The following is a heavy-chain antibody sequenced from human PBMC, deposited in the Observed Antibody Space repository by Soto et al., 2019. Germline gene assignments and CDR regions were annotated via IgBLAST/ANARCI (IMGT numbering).Heavy chain of an antibody. D-gene: IGHD3-16*01. Sequence: QVQLVQSGAEVKKPGSSVRVSCKASGGTFSKYAMSWVRQAPGQGLEWMGGIIPIFGTPNYAQNFEGRVAITADESADTIYIELSRLRTKDTGVYFCARPLRDRNDYHGMAVGGQGTTVTVSS. CDR2: IIPIFGTP. V-gene: IGHV1-69*01. CDR3: ARPLRDRNDYHGMAV. CDR1: GGTFSKYA. J-gene: IGHJ6*02.